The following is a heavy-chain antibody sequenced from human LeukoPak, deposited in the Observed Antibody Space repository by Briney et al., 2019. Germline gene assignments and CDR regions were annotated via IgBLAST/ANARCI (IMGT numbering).Heavy chain of an antibody. CDR1: GGSISSSSYY. Sequence: SETLSLTCTVSGGSISSSSYYWGWIRQPPGKGLEWIGSINYSGSTYYNPSLKSRVTISADTSKNQFSLKLSSVTAADTAVHYCARHRGCTGGSCYSSWLDPWGQGALVIVSS. J-gene: IGHJ5*02. CDR2: INYSGST. V-gene: IGHV4-39*01. D-gene: IGHD2-15*01. CDR3: ARHRGCTGGSCYSSWLDP.